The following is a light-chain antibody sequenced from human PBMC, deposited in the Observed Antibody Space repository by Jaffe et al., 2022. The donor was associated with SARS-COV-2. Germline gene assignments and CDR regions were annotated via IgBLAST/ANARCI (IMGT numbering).Light chain of an antibody. Sequence: QSVLTQPPSVSGAPGQRVTISCAGSSSNIGAGYDVHWYQQLPGTAPKLLIYGSRNRPSGVPDRFSGSKSGTSASLAITGLQAEDEADYYCQSYDSSLSEVVFGGGTKVTVL. V-gene: IGLV1-40*01. CDR2: GSR. CDR3: QSYDSSLSEVV. J-gene: IGLJ2*01. CDR1: SSNIGAGYD.